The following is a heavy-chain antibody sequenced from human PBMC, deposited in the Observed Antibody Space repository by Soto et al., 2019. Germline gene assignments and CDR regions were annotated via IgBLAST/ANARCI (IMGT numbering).Heavy chain of an antibody. J-gene: IGHJ6*02. V-gene: IGHV4-39*01. CDR1: GGSISSSSYY. CDR3: ARLPIAALDFRVYYGMDV. CDR2: IYYSGST. Sequence: SETLSLTCTVSGGSISSSSYYWGWIRQPPGKGLEWIGSIYYSGSTYYNPSLKSRVTISVDTSKNQFSLKLSSVTAADTAVYYCARLPIAALDFRVYYGMDVWGQGTTVTVSS. D-gene: IGHD6-25*01.